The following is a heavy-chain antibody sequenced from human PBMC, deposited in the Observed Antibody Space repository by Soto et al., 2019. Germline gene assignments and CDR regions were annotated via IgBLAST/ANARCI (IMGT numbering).Heavy chain of an antibody. D-gene: IGHD4-17*01. Sequence: ESGGGLAQPGGSLRLSCAASGFTFSSYSMNWVRQAPGKGLEWVSYISSSSSTIYHADSVKGRFTISRDNAKNSLYLQMNSLRDEDTAVYYCARHRTTVTSPFDYWGQGTLVTVSS. CDR1: GFTFSSYS. J-gene: IGHJ4*02. CDR3: ARHRTTVTSPFDY. V-gene: IGHV3-48*02. CDR2: ISSSSSTI.